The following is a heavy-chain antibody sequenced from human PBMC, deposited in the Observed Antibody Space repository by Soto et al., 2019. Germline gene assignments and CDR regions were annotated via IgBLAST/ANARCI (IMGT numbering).Heavy chain of an antibody. V-gene: IGHV1-69*06. J-gene: IGHJ4*02. CDR1: GDIFSGYS. Sequence: VKTPGSSVKVSCKTSGDIFSGYSISWVRQAPGQGLEWMGGIIPIFGTTNYAQRFHGRVTITADKSTSTVYMELYSLKSEDTAVYYCARDLGSGYDPGDYWGQGTLVTVSS. CDR3: ARDLGSGYDPGDY. CDR2: IIPIFGTT. D-gene: IGHD5-12*01.